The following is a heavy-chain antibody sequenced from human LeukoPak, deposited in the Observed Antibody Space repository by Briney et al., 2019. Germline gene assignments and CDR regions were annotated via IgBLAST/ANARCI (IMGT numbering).Heavy chain of an antibody. CDR2: IIPIFGTA. D-gene: IGHD3-22*01. Sequence: SVKVSCKASGGTFSSYAISWVRQAPGQGLEWMGGIIPIFGTANYAQKFQGRVTITADESTSTAYMELSSLRSEDTAVYYCARDLGLGDYYDSSGSFDYWGEGALVTVSS. J-gene: IGHJ4*02. CDR3: ARDLGLGDYYDSSGSFDY. CDR1: GGTFSSYA. V-gene: IGHV1-69*13.